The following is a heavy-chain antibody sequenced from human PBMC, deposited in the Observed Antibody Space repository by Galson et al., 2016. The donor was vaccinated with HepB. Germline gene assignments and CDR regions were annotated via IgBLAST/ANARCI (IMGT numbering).Heavy chain of an antibody. J-gene: IGHJ5*02. CDR3: TTRWFDP. Sequence: SLRLSCAASGFTFSTHAMSWVRQAPGKGLEWVCRIKSKTDGGTTDYAAPVKGRFTISRDDSKNTLYLQMNSLKTEDTAVYYCTTRWFDPWGQGTLVTVSS. V-gene: IGHV3-15*01. CDR1: GFTFSTHA. CDR2: IKSKTDGGTT.